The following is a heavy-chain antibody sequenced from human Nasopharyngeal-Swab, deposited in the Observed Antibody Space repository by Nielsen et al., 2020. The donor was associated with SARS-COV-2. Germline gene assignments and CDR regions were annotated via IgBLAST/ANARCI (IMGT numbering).Heavy chain of an antibody. CDR1: GDSVSSSSAA. V-gene: IGHV6-1*01. D-gene: IGHD4-17*01. J-gene: IGHJ6*03. CDR3: ARARGAYGDYYYYYYTDV. Sequence: QTLSLTSAISGDSVSSSSAAWNWIRQSPSRGLEWLGRTYYRSKWYNDYAVSVKSRITINPDTSKNQFSLHLNSVTPEDTAVYYCARARGAYGDYYYYYYTDVWGKGTTITVSS. CDR2: TYYRSKWYN.